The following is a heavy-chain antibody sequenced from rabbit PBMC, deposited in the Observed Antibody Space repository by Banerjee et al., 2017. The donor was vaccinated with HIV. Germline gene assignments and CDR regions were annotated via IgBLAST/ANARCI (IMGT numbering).Heavy chain of an antibody. CDR2: IDPVFAGT. CDR1: GFDFSSYY. Sequence: QSLEESGGGLVQPGGSLKLSCKASGFDFSSYYLSWVRQAPGKGLEWIGYIDPVFAGTYYASWVNGRFTISKTSWTTVTLQMTSLTAADTATHFCARDLAGVIGRNFNLWGPGTLVTVS. CDR3: ARDLAGVIGRNFNL. J-gene: IGHJ4*01. V-gene: IGHV1S40*01. D-gene: IGHD4-1*01.